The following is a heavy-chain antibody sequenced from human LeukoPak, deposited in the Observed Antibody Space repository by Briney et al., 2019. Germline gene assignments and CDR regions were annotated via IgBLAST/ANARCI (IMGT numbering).Heavy chain of an antibody. D-gene: IGHD6-6*01. CDR1: GFTFSSYG. CDR2: IWYDGSNK. Sequence: GGSLRLSCAASGFTFSSYGMHWVRQAPGKGLEWVAVIWYDGSNKYYADSVKGRFTISRDNSKNTLYLQMNSLRAEDTAVYYCAMKEYSSSSFDYWGQGTLVTVSS. V-gene: IGHV3-33*01. J-gene: IGHJ4*02. CDR3: AMKEYSSSSFDY.